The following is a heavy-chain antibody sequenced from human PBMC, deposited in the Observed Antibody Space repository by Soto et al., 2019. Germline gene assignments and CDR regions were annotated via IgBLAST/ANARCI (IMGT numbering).Heavy chain of an antibody. Sequence: ASVKVSCKASGYTFTSYGISWVRQAPGQGLEWMGWISAYNGNTNYAQKLQGRVTMTTDTSTSTAYMELRSLRSDDTAVYYCARGYYDFWSGYLTPNWFDPWGQGTLVTVSS. CDR2: ISAYNGNT. J-gene: IGHJ5*02. CDR3: ARGYYDFWSGYLTPNWFDP. V-gene: IGHV1-18*04. D-gene: IGHD3-3*01. CDR1: GYTFTSYG.